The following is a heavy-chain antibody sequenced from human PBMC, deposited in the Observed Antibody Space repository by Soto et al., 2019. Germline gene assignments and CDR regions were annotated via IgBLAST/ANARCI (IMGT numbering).Heavy chain of an antibody. CDR3: AKDIGRGEDVFGVVIIPCFDP. V-gene: IGHV3-23*01. Sequence: EGQLLESGGGLVQPGGSLRISCAAPGFTFSSYAMSWVRQAPGKGLEWVSAISGSGGSTYYADSVKGRFTISRDNSKNTLYLQINSLRAEDTAVYYCAKDIGRGEDVFGVVIIPCFDPWGQGTLVTVSS. J-gene: IGHJ5*02. CDR1: GFTFSSYA. D-gene: IGHD3-3*01. CDR2: ISGSGGST.